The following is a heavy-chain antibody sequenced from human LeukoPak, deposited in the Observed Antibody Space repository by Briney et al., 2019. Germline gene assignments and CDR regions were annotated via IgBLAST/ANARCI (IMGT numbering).Heavy chain of an antibody. CDR1: GYTFTSNY. J-gene: IGHJ4*02. Sequence: ASVKVSCMASGYTFTSNYMHWVRQAPGQGLEWMGIIHPSGGNTNYAQKFQGRVAMTRDTSTSTVYMELSSLRSEDTAIYYCARDCSSTRCQGPVFDNWGQGTLVTVSS. V-gene: IGHV1-46*01. CDR3: ARDCSSTRCQGPVFDN. D-gene: IGHD2-2*01. CDR2: IHPSGGNT.